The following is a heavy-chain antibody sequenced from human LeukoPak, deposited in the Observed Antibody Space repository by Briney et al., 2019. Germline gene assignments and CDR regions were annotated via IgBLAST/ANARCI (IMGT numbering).Heavy chain of an antibody. CDR1: GYTFTSYG. CDR3: ARGRYSGYYHYGMDV. J-gene: IGHJ6*02. Sequence: ASVKVSCKASGYTFTSYGISWVRQAPGQGLEWMGWISAYNGNTNYAQKLQGRVTMTTDTSTSTAYMELRSLRSDDTAVYYCARGRYSGYYHYGMDVWGQGTTVTVSS. CDR2: ISAYNGNT. V-gene: IGHV1-18*01. D-gene: IGHD5-12*01.